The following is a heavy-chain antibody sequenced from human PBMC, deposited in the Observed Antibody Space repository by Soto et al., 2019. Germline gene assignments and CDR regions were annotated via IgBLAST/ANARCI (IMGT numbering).Heavy chain of an antibody. CDR2: ISYDGSNK. CDR1: GFTFTRYS. V-gene: IGHV3-30*03. D-gene: IGHD2-2*01. J-gene: IGHJ4*02. CDR3: ARDRPSPYCSSTSCSSYFDY. Sequence: PGGSLRLSCAASGFTFTRYSMNWVRQAPGKGLEWVAVISYDGSNKYYADSVKGRFTISRDNSKNTLYLQMNSLRAEDTAVYYCARDRPSPYCSSTSCSSYFDYWGQGTLVTVSS.